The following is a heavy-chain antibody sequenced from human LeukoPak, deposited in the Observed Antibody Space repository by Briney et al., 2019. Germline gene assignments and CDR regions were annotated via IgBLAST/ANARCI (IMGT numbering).Heavy chain of an antibody. CDR2: INHSGST. CDR3: ARGTRDGYNYYLDY. CDR1: GGSFSGYY. V-gene: IGHV4-34*01. D-gene: IGHD5-24*01. Sequence: SETLSLTCAVYGGSFSGYYWSWIRQPPGKGLEWIGEINHSGSTNYNPSLKSRVTISVDTSKNQFSLKLSSVTAADTAVYYCARGTRDGYNYYLDYWGQGTLVTVSS. J-gene: IGHJ4*02.